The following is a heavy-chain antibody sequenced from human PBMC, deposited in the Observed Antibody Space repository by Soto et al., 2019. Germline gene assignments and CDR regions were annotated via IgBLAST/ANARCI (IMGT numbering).Heavy chain of an antibody. D-gene: IGHD5-18*01. CDR1: GFLFGGYS. J-gene: IGHJ6*02. CDR3: VRIGRGYSYGNGLED. V-gene: IGHV3-30*03. CDR2: ISHDGSNE. Sequence: QVQVVESGGGVVQPGTSLRLSCAASGFLFGGYSMNWVRQAPGKGLEWVAVISHDGSNEYYADSVKGRFTISRDNSKNMLYLQMNSLRTEDTAAYYCVRIGRGYSYGNGLEDWGPGTTVTVSS.